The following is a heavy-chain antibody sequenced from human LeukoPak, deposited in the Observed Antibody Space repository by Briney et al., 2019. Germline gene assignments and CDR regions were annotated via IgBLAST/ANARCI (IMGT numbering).Heavy chain of an antibody. CDR1: GDSVSGSPAV. CDR2: AYYRSKWYI. D-gene: IGHD3-10*01. Sequence: SQTLSLTCAISGDSVSGSPAVWNWIRQSPSRGLEWLGGAYYRSKWYIDYAVSVKGRITITPDTSKHQFSLQLNSVTPEDTAVYYCARGAVRGGTNFDYWGQGTLVTVSS. J-gene: IGHJ4*02. CDR3: ARGAVRGGTNFDY. V-gene: IGHV6-1*01.